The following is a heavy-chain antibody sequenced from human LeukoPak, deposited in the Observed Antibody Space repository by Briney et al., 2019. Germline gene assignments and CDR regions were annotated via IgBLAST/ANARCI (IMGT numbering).Heavy chain of an antibody. CDR1: GGSFSGYY. Sequence: SETLSLTCAVYGGSFSGYYWSWIRQPPGKGLEWIGEINHSGSTNYNPSLKSRVTISVDTSKNQFSLKLNSVTAADAAVYYCARYDPGAFDYWGQGTLVTVSS. D-gene: IGHD3-16*01. V-gene: IGHV4-34*01. J-gene: IGHJ4*02. CDR3: ARYDPGAFDY. CDR2: INHSGST.